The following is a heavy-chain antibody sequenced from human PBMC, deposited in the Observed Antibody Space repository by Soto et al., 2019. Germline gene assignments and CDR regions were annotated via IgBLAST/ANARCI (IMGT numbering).Heavy chain of an antibody. CDR3: ARDWTHYDSSGPGDY. V-gene: IGHV1-3*01. CDR1: GYTFTIYP. J-gene: IGHJ4*02. D-gene: IGHD3-22*01. Sequence: ASVKVSCKASGYTFTIYPMHWVRQAPGQGLEWMGWINAGNGDTKYSQKFQGRVTITRDTSASTAYMELSSLRSEGTAVYYCARDWTHYDSSGPGDYWGQGTLVTVSS. CDR2: INAGNGDT.